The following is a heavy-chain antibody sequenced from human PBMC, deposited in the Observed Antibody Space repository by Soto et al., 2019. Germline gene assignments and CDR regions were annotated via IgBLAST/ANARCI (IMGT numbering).Heavy chain of an antibody. D-gene: IGHD3-3*01. V-gene: IGHV1-69*02. CDR1: GGTFSSYT. CDR2: IIPILGIA. J-gene: IGHJ5*02. Sequence: QVQLVQSGAEVKKPGSSVKVSCKASGGTFSSYTISWVRQAPGQGLEWMGRIIPILGIANYAQKFHGRVTLTPEKSTSTAYMDLSSLRSEDTAVYYCARGRLEWLLGWFDPWGQGTLVTLSS. CDR3: ARGRLEWLLGWFDP.